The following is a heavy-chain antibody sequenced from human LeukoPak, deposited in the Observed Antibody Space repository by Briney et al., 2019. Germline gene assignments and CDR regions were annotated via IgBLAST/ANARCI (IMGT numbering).Heavy chain of an antibody. D-gene: IGHD3-10*01. CDR3: ARSPKGFGELLPYYCYYMDV. Sequence: PSETLSLTCTVSGGSISSYYWSWIRQPPGKGLEWIGYIYYSGSTNYNPSLKSRVTISVDTSKNQFSLKLSSVTAADTAVYYCARSPKGFGELLPYYCYYMDVWGKGTTVTISS. CDR1: GGSISSYY. J-gene: IGHJ6*03. V-gene: IGHV4-59*01. CDR2: IYYSGST.